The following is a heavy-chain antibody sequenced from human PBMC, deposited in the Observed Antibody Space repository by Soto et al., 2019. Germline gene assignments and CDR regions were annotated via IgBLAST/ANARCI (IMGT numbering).Heavy chain of an antibody. CDR3: ARDPPPLDV. CDR2: ISAYNGNT. J-gene: IGHJ6*01. CDR1: GYTFTSYH. Sequence: QVQLVQSGAEVKKPGASVKVSCKASGYTFTSYHISWVRQAPGQGLEWMGWISAYNGNTNYAQKLQGRVTMTTDTSARTSYIEPRNLRSDDTAVYYCARDPPPLDVWGQGTTVTVSS. V-gene: IGHV1-18*01.